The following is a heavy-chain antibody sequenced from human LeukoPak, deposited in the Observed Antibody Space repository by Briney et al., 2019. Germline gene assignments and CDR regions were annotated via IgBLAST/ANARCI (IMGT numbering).Heavy chain of an antibody. V-gene: IGHV3-7*01. D-gene: IGHD3-22*01. CDR3: ASHYYHSSGHY. CDR2: IKQDGSEK. CDR1: GFTFSSYW. J-gene: IGHJ4*02. Sequence: GGSLRLSCAASGFTFSSYWMSWVRQAPGKGLEWVANIKQDGSEKYYVDSVKGRFTISRDNAKNSLSLQMNSLRAADTAVYYCASHYYHSSGHYWGQGTLVTVSS.